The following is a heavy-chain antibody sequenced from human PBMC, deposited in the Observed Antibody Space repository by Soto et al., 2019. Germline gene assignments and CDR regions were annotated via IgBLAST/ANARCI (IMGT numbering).Heavy chain of an antibody. CDR3: TTGRIAPTFAI. J-gene: IGHJ6*02. Sequence: PRKGLEWVGRIKSNTAGGTTDYAAPVKGRFTISRDGSTHMLDLQMNSLKTEDTAVYYCTTGRIAPTFAIRGQGTTVPVSS. D-gene: IGHD2-21*01. V-gene: IGHV3-15*01. CDR2: IKSNTAGGTT.